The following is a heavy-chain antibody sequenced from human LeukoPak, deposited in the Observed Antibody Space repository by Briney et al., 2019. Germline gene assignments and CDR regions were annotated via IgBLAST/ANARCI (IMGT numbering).Heavy chain of an antibody. Sequence: ASVKVSCKVSGYTLTELSMHWVRQAPGKGLEWMGGFDPEDGETIYAQKFQGRVTMTEDTSTDTAYMELSSLRSEDTALYYCARGSGSSWYFYFDYWGQGTLVTVSS. CDR1: GYTLTELS. V-gene: IGHV1-24*01. CDR2: FDPEDGET. J-gene: IGHJ4*02. CDR3: ARGSGSSWYFYFDY. D-gene: IGHD6-13*01.